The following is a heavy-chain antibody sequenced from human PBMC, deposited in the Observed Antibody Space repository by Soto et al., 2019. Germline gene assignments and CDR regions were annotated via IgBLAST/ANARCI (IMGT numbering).Heavy chain of an antibody. Sequence: GGSLRLSCAASGFTFSDHYMDWVRQAPGKGLEWVGRTRNKANSYTTEYAASVKGRFTISRDDSKNSLYLQMNSLKTEDTAVYYCARVHGYDLAKGGSYYYYYGMDVWGQGTTVTVSS. CDR3: ARVHGYDLAKGGSYYYYYGMDV. CDR1: GFTFSDHY. D-gene: IGHD5-12*01. CDR2: TRNKANSYTT. V-gene: IGHV3-72*01. J-gene: IGHJ6*02.